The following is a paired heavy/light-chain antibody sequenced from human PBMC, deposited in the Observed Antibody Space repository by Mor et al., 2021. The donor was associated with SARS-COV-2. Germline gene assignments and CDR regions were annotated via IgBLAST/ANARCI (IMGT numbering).Heavy chain of an antibody. V-gene: IGHV1-46*01. CDR2: INPSGGST. Sequence: QVQLVQSGAEVKKPGASVKVSCKASGYTFTSYYMHWVRQAPGQGLEWMGIINPSGGSTSYAQKFQGRVTMTRDTSTSTVYMELSSLRSEDTAVYYCARDYYGSGSYYHYFDYWGQGTLVTVSS. CDR1: GYTFTSYY. D-gene: IGHD3-10*01. J-gene: IGHJ4*02. CDR3: ARDYYGSGSYYHYFDY.
Light chain of an antibody. CDR1: NIGSKS. Sequence: SYVLTQPPSVSVAPGQTARITCGGNNIGSKSVHWYQQKPGQAPVLVVYDDSDRPSGIPERFSGSNSGNTATLTISRVEAGDEADYYCQVWDSSSDHPGVFGGGTKLTVL. V-gene: IGLV3-21*02. CDR2: DDS. CDR3: QVWDSSSDHPGV. J-gene: IGLJ2*01.